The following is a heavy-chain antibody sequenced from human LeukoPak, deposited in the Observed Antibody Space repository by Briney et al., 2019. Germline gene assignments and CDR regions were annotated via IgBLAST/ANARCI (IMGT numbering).Heavy chain of an antibody. CDR1: GGSISSSSYY. D-gene: IGHD3-9*01. Sequence: PSETLSLTCTVSGGSISSSSYYWGWIRQPPGKGLEWIGSIYYSGSTYYNPSLKSRVTISVDTSKNQFSLKLSSVTAADTAVYYCAGTTGRARNYDILTGYYNVGTDAFDIWAKGQWSPSLQ. J-gene: IGHJ3*02. CDR2: IYYSGST. V-gene: IGHV4-39*07. CDR3: AGTTGRARNYDILTGYYNVGTDAFDI.